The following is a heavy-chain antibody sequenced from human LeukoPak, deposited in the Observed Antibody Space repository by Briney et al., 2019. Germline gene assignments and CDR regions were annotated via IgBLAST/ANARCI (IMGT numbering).Heavy chain of an antibody. Sequence: GGSLRLSCAASGFIFSSYAMSWVRQAPGKGLEWVSTISGSGLSTYYADSVKGRSTISRDNSKNTLYLQMNSLRAEDTAVYYCAKLVGSTASYYFDYWGQGSLVTVSS. J-gene: IGHJ4*02. V-gene: IGHV3-23*01. CDR1: GFIFSSYA. CDR2: ISGSGLST. D-gene: IGHD1-26*01. CDR3: AKLVGSTASYYFDY.